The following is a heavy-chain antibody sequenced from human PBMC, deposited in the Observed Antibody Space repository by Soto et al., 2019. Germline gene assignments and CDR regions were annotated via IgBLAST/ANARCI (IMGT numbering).Heavy chain of an antibody. Sequence: ASVKVSCKASGYTFTSYAMHWVRQAPGQRLEWMGWINAGNGNTKYSQKFQGRVTITRDTSASTAYMELSSLRSEDTAVYYCGRVGTKYYFDYWGQGTLVTVSS. V-gene: IGHV1-3*01. CDR3: GRVGTKYYFDY. CDR1: GYTFTSYA. D-gene: IGHD1-26*01. J-gene: IGHJ4*02. CDR2: INAGNGNT.